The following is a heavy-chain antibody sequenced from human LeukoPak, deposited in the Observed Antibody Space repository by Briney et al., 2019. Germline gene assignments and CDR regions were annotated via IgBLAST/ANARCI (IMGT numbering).Heavy chain of an antibody. CDR2: IYPGDSDT. CDR3: ARRGRDGYNYLSGYYFDY. Sequence: GESLKISCKGSGYSFTSYWIGWVRQMPGKGLEWMGIIYPGDSDTTYSPSFQGQVTISADKSISTAYLQWSSLKASDTAMYYCARRGRDGYNYLSGYYFDYWGQGTLVTVSS. D-gene: IGHD5-24*01. J-gene: IGHJ4*02. CDR1: GYSFTSYW. V-gene: IGHV5-51*01.